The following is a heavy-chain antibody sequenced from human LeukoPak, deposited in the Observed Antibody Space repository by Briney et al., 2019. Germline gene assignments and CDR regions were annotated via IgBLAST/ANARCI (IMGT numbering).Heavy chain of an antibody. J-gene: IGHJ4*02. CDR2: IYTSGST. CDR3: ARERDYVWGSYRYSPCFDY. V-gene: IGHV4-61*02. D-gene: IGHD3-16*02. CDR1: GGSISSGSYY. Sequence: SQTLSLTCTVSGGSISSGSYYWSWIRQPAGKGLEWIGRIYTSGSTNYNPSLKSRVTISVDTSKNQFSLKLSSVTAADTAVYHCARERDYVWGSYRYSPCFDYWGQGTLVTVSS.